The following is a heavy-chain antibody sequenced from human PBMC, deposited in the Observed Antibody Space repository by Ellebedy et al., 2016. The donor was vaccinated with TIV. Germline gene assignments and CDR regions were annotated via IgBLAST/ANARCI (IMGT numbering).Heavy chain of an antibody. V-gene: IGHV3-43*01. CDR1: GFTFDDYT. D-gene: IGHD6-13*01. CDR2: ISWDGGST. J-gene: IGHJ3*02. CDR3: AKDLIAAAGTGAFDI. Sequence: LSLTCXASGFTFDDYTMHWVRQAPGKGLEWVSLISWDGGSTYYADSVKGRFTISRDNSKNSLYLQMNSLRTEDTALYYCAKDLIAAAGTGAFDIWGQGSMVTVSS.